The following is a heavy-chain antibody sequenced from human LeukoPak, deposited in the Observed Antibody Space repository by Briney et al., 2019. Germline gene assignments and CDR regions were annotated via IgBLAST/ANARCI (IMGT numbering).Heavy chain of an antibody. J-gene: IGHJ4*01. D-gene: IGHD1-26*01. Sequence: PSETLSLTCAVYGGSFSGDFWSWIRQSPGKGLEWIGEINHGGSTTYNPSLQSRVTMSVDTSTNQISLKMTSVTAADTAIYYCGRHTWEGPTFDEWGQGNQVNISS. CDR1: GGSFSGDF. V-gene: IGHV4-34*01. CDR3: GRHTWEGPTFDE. CDR2: INHGGST.